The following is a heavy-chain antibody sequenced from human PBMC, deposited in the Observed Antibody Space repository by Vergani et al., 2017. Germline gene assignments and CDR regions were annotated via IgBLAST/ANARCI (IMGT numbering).Heavy chain of an antibody. Sequence: QVQLQQWGAGLLKPSETLSLTCAVYGGSFSGYYWSWIRQPPGKGLEWIGEINHSGSTNYNPSLKSRVTISVDTSKNQFSLKLSSVTAADTAVYYCARRVLRYFDWLLPYYYYGMDVWGQGTTVTVSS. CDR3: ARRVLRYFDWLLPYYYYGMDV. CDR1: GGSFSGYY. J-gene: IGHJ6*02. CDR2: INHSGST. D-gene: IGHD3-9*01. V-gene: IGHV4-34*01.